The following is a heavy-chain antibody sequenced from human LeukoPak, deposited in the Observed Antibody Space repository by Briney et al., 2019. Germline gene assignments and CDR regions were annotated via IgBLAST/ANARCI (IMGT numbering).Heavy chain of an antibody. J-gene: IGHJ4*02. CDR2: IIPIFGTA. CDR3: ARDNPYDILTGPDY. D-gene: IGHD3-9*01. CDR1: GGTFSSYA. V-gene: IGHV1-69*06. Sequence: WASVKVSCKASGGTFSSYAISWVRQAPGQGLEWMGGIIPIFGTANYAQKFQGRVTITADKSTSTAYMELSSLRSEDTAVYYCARDNPYDILTGPDYWGQGTLVTVSS.